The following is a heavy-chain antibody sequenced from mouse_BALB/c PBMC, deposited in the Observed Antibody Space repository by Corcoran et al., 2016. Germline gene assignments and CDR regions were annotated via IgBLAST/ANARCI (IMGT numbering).Heavy chain of an antibody. J-gene: IGHJ2*01. CDR2: INPYYGST. D-gene: IGHD1-1*01. V-gene: IGHV1-39*01. CDR3: ARDYGSSYFDY. Sequence: EIQLQQTGPELVKPGASVKISCKASGYSFTDYIMLWVKQSHGKSLEWIGNINPYYGSTSYNLKFKGKATLTVYKSSSTAYMQLNSLTSEDSAVYYCARDYGSSYFDYWGQGTTLTVSS. CDR1: GYSFTDYI.